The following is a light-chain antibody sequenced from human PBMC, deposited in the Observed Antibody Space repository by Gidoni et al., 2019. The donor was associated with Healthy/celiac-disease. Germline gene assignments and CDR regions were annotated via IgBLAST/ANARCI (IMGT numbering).Light chain of an antibody. CDR2: WAS. Sequence: DIVMTQSPDPLAVSLGERATINCKSSQSVLYSSNNMNYLAGYQQKPGQPPKLLIYWASTRESGVPDRFSGSGSGTDFTLTISSLQAEDVAVYYCQQYYSTPLTFGGGTKVEIK. CDR1: QSVLYSSNNMNY. CDR3: QQYYSTPLT. J-gene: IGKJ4*01. V-gene: IGKV4-1*01.